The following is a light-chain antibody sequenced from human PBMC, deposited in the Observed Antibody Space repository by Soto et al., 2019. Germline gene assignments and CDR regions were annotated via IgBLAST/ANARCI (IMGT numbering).Light chain of an antibody. CDR2: DAS. J-gene: IGKJ1*01. V-gene: IGKV3D-15*01. CDR1: QSVSSN. Sequence: EIVLTQSPGTLSLSPGERATLCCRASQSVSSNLAWYQQKPGQAPRLLIYDASTRATGIPARISGSGSGTDFTLTISSLQSEDFAVYYCQQYFHWRTFGQGTKVDIK. CDR3: QQYFHWRT.